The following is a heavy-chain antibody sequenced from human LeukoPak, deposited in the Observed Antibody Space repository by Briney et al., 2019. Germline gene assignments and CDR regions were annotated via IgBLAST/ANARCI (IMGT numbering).Heavy chain of an antibody. J-gene: IGHJ4*02. CDR3: ARRTAMALYYFDY. D-gene: IGHD5-18*01. V-gene: IGHV1-18*01. CDR1: GYTFTSYG. CDR2: ISAYNGNT. Sequence: ASVKVSCKASGYTFTSYGISWVRQAPGQGLEWMGWISAYNGNTNYAQKFQGRVTMTRDTSISTAYMELSRLRSDDTAVYYCARRTAMALYYFDYWGQGTLVTVSS.